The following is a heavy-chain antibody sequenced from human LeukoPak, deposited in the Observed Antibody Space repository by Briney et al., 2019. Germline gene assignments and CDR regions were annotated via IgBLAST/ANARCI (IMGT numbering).Heavy chain of an antibody. D-gene: IGHD3-22*01. Sequence: PGGSLRLSCAGSGFTFNTYILSWVRQAPGKGLEWVSAISGSGVITYYAESVRGRFTISRDNSKNTLFLQMNSLGAEDTAVYYCAKMASDSSGYPYWGQGTLVTVS. CDR1: GFTFNTYI. J-gene: IGHJ4*02. CDR3: AKMASDSSGYPY. V-gene: IGHV3-23*01. CDR2: ISGSGVIT.